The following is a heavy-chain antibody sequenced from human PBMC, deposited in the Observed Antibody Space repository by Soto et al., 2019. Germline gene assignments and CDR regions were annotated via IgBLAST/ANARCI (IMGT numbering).Heavy chain of an antibody. CDR3: ARGGTTWIFDY. CDR2: TYYRSKWYY. D-gene: IGHD1-1*01. CDR1: GNSVSRDRFD. J-gene: IGHJ4*02. V-gene: IGHV6-1*01. Sequence: PLLPPSLTCASSGNSVSRDRFDCNWIRLSPSRGLEWLGRTYYRSKWYYDYAVSVKSRITIIPDTSRNQLSLQLNYVTPDDTAVHYCARGGTTWIFDYWGQGTLVTVSS.